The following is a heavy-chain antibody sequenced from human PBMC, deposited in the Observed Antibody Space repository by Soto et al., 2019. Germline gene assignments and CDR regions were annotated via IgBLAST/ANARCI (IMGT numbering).Heavy chain of an antibody. CDR3: ASLSILSIAARPITYYFDY. D-gene: IGHD6-6*01. CDR2: IYYSGST. V-gene: IGHV4-39*01. J-gene: IGHJ4*02. CDR1: GGSISSSGYY. Sequence: PSETLSLTCTVSGGSISSSGYYWGWIRQPPGKGLEWIGSIYYSGSTYYNPSLKSRVTISVDTSKNQFSLKLSSVTAADTAVYYCASLSILSIAARPITYYFDYWGQGTLVTVSS.